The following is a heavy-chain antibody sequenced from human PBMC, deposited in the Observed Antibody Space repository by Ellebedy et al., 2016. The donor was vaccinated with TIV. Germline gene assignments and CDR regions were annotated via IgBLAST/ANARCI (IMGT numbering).Heavy chain of an antibody. CDR3: ARHGPQWFDAFDL. D-gene: IGHD3-22*01. CDR1: GVSITSHF. CDR2: LHPSGTP. J-gene: IGHJ3*01. V-gene: IGHV4-4*07. Sequence: SETLPLTCAVSGVSITSHFWTWIRQPAGGGLEWIGRLHPSGTPNYNPSLKSRVIMSRDTSKDQFSLKLSSVTAADTAVYYCARHGPQWFDAFDLWGQGTLVTVSS.